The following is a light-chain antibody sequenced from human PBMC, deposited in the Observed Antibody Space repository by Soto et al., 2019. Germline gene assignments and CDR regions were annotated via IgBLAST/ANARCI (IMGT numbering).Light chain of an antibody. CDR1: QRVGRN. CDR2: PAF. J-gene: IGKJ4*01. V-gene: IGKV3-11*02. Sequence: EIVLTQSPATLSLSPGERGTLSCSASQRVGRNLAWYQLKPGQAPRLLIHPAFNRATGIPARFSGSGSGRDFTLTISSLEPEDFAGYYWQERSNWHPTFGGGTKVEIK. CDR3: QERSNWHPT.